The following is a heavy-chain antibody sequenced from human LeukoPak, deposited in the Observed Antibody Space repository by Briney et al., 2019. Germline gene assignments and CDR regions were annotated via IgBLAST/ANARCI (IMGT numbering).Heavy chain of an antibody. CDR3: ARDNWNDANYYYGVAV. Sequence: PSETLSLTCTVSGGAIDTYFWSWIRQPPGKGLEWIGYVSYNGITNYNPSLKSRVTISLDTSKTQFPLNLSSVTAADAAVYYCARDNWNDANYYYGVAVWGQGTAVTVSS. CDR2: VSYNGIT. J-gene: IGHJ6*02. CDR1: GGAIDTYF. V-gene: IGHV4-59*01. D-gene: IGHD1-1*01.